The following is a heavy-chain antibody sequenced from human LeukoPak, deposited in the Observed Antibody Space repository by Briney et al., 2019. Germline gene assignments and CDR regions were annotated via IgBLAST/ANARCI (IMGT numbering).Heavy chain of an antibody. CDR1: GYTFTSYG. V-gene: IGHV1-18*01. CDR3: ARDTDYYDSSGYPDY. Sequence: ASVKVSCKASGYTFTSYGISWVRQAPGQGLEWMGWISAYNGNTNYAQKLQGRVTMTTDASTSTAYMELRSLRSDDTAVYYCARDTDYYDSSGYPDYWGQGTLVTVSS. D-gene: IGHD3-22*01. J-gene: IGHJ4*02. CDR2: ISAYNGNT.